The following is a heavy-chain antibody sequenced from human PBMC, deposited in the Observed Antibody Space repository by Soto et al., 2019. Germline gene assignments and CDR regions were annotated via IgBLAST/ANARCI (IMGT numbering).Heavy chain of an antibody. CDR1: GFTFSSYG. D-gene: IGHD1-7*01. CDR3: AKVRRAGGNYGFYSDF. J-gene: IGHJ4*02. V-gene: IGHV3-23*01. Sequence: EVQLLESGGGLVQPGGSLRLSCAASGFTFSSYGMTWVRQAPGKGLKWVSFSSATGAGTYYADSVKGRFTISRDNSKNTLYLQMTSPRSEDTAVYYCAKVRRAGGNYGFYSDFWGQGALVIVSS. CDR2: SSATGAGT.